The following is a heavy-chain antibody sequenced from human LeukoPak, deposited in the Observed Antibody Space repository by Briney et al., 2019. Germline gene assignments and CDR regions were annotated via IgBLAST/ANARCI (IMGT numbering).Heavy chain of an antibody. Sequence: SQTLSLTCAISGDSVSSNSAAWNWIRQSPSRGLEWLGRTYYRSKWYNDYAVYVKSRITINPDTSKNQFSLQLNSVTPEDTAVYYCARDRGRDSSGWYYYYYGMDVWGQGTTVTVSS. J-gene: IGHJ6*02. CDR2: TYYRSKWYN. D-gene: IGHD6-19*01. CDR3: ARDRGRDSSGWYYYYYGMDV. CDR1: GDSVSSNSAA. V-gene: IGHV6-1*01.